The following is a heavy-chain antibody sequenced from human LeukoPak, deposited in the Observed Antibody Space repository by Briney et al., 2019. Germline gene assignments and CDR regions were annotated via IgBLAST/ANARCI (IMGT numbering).Heavy chain of an antibody. Sequence: GGSLRLSCAASGFTFSSYSMNWVRQAPGKGLEWVSSISSSSSYIYYADSVKGRFTISRDNAKNTLYLQMNSLRAEDTAVYYCSRGRAAAGTRMDAFDIWGQGTMVTVSS. V-gene: IGHV3-21*01. CDR1: GFTFSSYS. J-gene: IGHJ3*02. CDR2: ISSSSSYI. D-gene: IGHD6-13*01. CDR3: SRGRAAAGTRMDAFDI.